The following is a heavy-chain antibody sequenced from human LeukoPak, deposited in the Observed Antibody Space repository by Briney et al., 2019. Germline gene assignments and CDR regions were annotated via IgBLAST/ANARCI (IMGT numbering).Heavy chain of an antibody. J-gene: IGHJ4*02. CDR1: GFTFSRHW. Sequence: GGSLRLSCAASGFTFSRHWMSWVRQAPGKGLEWVGRMKSKTDGGTTDYAAPVKGRFTISRDDSKNTLYLEMNSLKIEDTAVYYCTPSKGFWGQGSLVTVSS. CDR2: MKSKTDGGTT. V-gene: IGHV3-15*01. CDR3: TPSKGF.